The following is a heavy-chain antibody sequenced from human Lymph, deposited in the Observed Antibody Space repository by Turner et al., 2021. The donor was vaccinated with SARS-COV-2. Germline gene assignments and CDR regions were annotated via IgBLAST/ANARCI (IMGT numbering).Heavy chain of an antibody. Sequence: EVQLVVSGGGLVQPRRSLRRSCAASGFTFDDYAMHWVRQAPGKGLEWVSGINWSGGSIAYADSVKGRFTISRDNAKNSLYLQMNSLRAEDTAFYYCAKDLAGTYYSSFDYWGQGTLVTVSS. D-gene: IGHD1-26*01. V-gene: IGHV3-9*01. CDR3: AKDLAGTYYSSFDY. CDR1: GFTFDDYA. CDR2: INWSGGSI. J-gene: IGHJ4*02.